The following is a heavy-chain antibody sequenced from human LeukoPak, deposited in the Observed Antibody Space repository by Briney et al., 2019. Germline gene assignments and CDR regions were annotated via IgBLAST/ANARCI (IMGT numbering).Heavy chain of an antibody. J-gene: IGHJ4*02. CDR1: GGSLSGFY. CDR2: VFTSGST. V-gene: IGHV4-4*07. D-gene: IGHD3-10*01. CDR3: ARGRYGSGSYFFDY. Sequence: SETLSLTCTVSGGSLSGFYWSWIRQPAGKGLEWIGRVFTSGSTNYSPSLKSRVTLSVDTSKNQFSLKLSPVTAADTAMYYCARGRYGSGSYFFDYWGQGTLVTVSS.